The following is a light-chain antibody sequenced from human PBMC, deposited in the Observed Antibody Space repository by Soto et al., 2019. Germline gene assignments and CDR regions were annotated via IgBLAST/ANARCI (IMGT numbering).Light chain of an antibody. V-gene: IGKV1-33*01. Sequence: DVHMTQSPSSLSAALGDRVTITSQASQDISNYLNWYQQKPGKAPKLLIYDASNLETGVPSRFSGSGSGTDFTFTISSLQPEDIATYYCQQYDNPLLTFGGGTKVDIK. J-gene: IGKJ4*01. CDR2: DAS. CDR3: QQYDNPLLT. CDR1: QDISNY.